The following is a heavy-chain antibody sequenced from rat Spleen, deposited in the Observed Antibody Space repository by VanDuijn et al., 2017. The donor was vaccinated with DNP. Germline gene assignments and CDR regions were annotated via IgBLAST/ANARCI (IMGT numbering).Heavy chain of an antibody. CDR3: ARQGMYTTDWFAY. CDR2: ISPSGGST. Sequence: EVQLVESGGGLVQPGRSLKLSCAASGFTFSNYDMAWVRQAPTKGLEWVASISPSGGSTYYRDSVKGRFTVSRDNAKSSLYLQMDSLRSEDTATYYCARQGMYTTDWFAYWGQGTLVTVSS. D-gene: IGHD1-6*01. CDR1: GFTFSNYD. V-gene: IGHV5S23*01. J-gene: IGHJ3*01.